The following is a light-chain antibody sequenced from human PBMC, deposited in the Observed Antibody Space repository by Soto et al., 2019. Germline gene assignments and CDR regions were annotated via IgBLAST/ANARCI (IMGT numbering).Light chain of an antibody. V-gene: IGKV4-1*01. Sequence: DIVMTQSPDSLAVSLGERATINCKSSQSVLYSSNNKNYLAWYQQKPGQPPKLLIYWASTRESGVPDRFIGSGCGADVTLTISSLQAEDLAVYYGQQYYSTPRAFGQETKVEI. J-gene: IGKJ1*01. CDR2: WAS. CDR1: QSVLYSSNNKNY. CDR3: QQYYSTPRA.